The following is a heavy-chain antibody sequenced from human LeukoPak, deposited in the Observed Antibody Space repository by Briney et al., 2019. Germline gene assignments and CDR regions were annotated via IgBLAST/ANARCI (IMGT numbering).Heavy chain of an antibody. CDR1: GGSISSYYW. D-gene: IGHD3-22*01. CDR3: AHSYRYHYDSGGYYYFDY. V-gene: IGHV2-5*08. CDR2: IYWDDDK. J-gene: IGHJ4*02. Sequence: TLSLTCTVSGGSISSYYWSWIRQPPGKALEWLALIYWDDDKRYSPSLKSRLTITKDTSKNQVVLTMTNLDPVDTATYYCAHSYRYHYDSGGYYYFDYWGQGTLVTVSS.